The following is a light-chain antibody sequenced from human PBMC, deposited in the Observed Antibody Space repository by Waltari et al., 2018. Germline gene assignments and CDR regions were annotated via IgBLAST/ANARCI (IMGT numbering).Light chain of an antibody. Sequence: QSALTQPASVSGSPGQSITISCTGTSSDVGTYNYVSWYQQHPDKAPKLMLYEVSYRPSGVSIRFSGSKSGNTASLTISGLQAEDEADYYCSLYISSSTYWVFGGGTKLTVL. CDR2: EVS. J-gene: IGLJ3*02. CDR1: SSDVGTYNY. CDR3: SLYISSSTYWV. V-gene: IGLV2-14*01.